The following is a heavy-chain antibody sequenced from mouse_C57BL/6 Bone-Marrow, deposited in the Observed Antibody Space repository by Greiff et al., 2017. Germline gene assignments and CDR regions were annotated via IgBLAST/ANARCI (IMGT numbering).Heavy chain of an antibody. CDR3: ARSQVVYFDY. CDR1: GFTFTSYY. D-gene: IGHD1-1*01. Sequence: EVQVVESGGGLVQPGGSLSLSCAASGFTFTSYYMSWVRQPPGKALEWLGFIRNKANGYTTEYSASVQGRFTISRDNSQSILYLQMNALRAEDSATYYCARSQVVYFDYWGQGTTLTVSS. CDR2: IRNKANGYTT. V-gene: IGHV7-3*01. J-gene: IGHJ2*01.